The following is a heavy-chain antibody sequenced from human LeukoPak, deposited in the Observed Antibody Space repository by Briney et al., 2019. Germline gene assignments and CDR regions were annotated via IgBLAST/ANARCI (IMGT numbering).Heavy chain of an antibody. J-gene: IGHJ4*02. D-gene: IGHD3-10*01. CDR2: ISSSSSYI. Sequence: GGSLRLSCAASGFTFSSYSMNWVRQAPGKGLEWVSSISSSSSYIYYADSVKGRFTISRDNAKNSLYLQMNSLRAEDTAVYYCARAREAYYGSGTFDYWGQGTLVTVSS. V-gene: IGHV3-21*01. CDR1: GFTFSSYS. CDR3: ARAREAYYGSGTFDY.